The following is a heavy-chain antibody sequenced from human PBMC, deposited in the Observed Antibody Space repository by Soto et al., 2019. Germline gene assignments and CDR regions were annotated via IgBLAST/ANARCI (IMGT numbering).Heavy chain of an antibody. D-gene: IGHD3-10*01. CDR1: GFTFSTYG. J-gene: IGHJ3*02. CDR2: ISTDGGNK. Sequence: QVQLMESGGGVVQPGRSLRLSCAASGFTFSTYGMHWVRQAPGKGLEWVSFISTDGGNKYYAGSVKGRFTISRDNSKNTLYLQMNSLRTEDTAVYYFAKGAVRGGDYAFDIWDQGTMVTVSS. CDR3: AKGAVRGGDYAFDI. V-gene: IGHV3-30*18.